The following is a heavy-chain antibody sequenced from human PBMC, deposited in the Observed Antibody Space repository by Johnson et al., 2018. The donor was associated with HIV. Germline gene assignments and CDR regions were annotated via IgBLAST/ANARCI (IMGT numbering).Heavy chain of an antibody. CDR2: IRNKANSYTT. V-gene: IGHV3-72*01. CDR3: ARRGDFGAYYPFDF. J-gene: IGHJ3*01. D-gene: IGHD4/OR15-4a*01. CDR1: GFTFSNHY. Sequence: VQLVEYGGGVVQPGRSLRLSYAASGFTFSNHYMDWVRQAPGKGLEWVGRIRNKANSYTTEYAASVRGRFTISRDDSKNSLYLQMNSLKTEDTAVYYCARRGDFGAYYPFDFWGQGTMVTVSS.